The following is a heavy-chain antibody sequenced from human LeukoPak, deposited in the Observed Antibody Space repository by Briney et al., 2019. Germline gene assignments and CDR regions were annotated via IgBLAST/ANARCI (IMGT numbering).Heavy chain of an antibody. D-gene: IGHD1-1*01. V-gene: IGHV3-23*01. CDR1: GFTFSSYA. CDR3: AKDLRGTLSSRGPFEY. J-gene: IGHJ4*02. CDR2: ISGNGDIT. Sequence: GGSLRLSCAASGFTFSSYAMSWVRQAPEKGLEWVSAISGNGDITYYADTAKGRFSGSRDNSKNTLYLQLNSLRAEDTAVYYCAKDLRGTLSSRGPFEYWGQGTLVSVSS.